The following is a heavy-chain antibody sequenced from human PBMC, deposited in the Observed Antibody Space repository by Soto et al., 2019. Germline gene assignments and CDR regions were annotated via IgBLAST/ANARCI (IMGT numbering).Heavy chain of an antibody. D-gene: IGHD3-22*01. CDR2: IYYSGST. V-gene: IGHV4-39*01. J-gene: IGHJ4*02. CDR3: ARRPSFYSDSSHPYYFDP. Sequence: SETLSLTCTVSGGSISTSSYYWGWIRQPPGQGLEWIGSIYYSGSTYNNPSLKSRVTISVDTSKNQFSLKLSSVTAADTAVYYCARRPSFYSDSSHPYYFDPCGQGTFVTVSS. CDR1: GGSISTSSYY.